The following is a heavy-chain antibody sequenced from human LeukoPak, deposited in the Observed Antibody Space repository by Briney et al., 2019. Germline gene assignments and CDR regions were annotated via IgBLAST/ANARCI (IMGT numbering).Heavy chain of an antibody. Sequence: GGSLRLSCAASGFTFSSYSMNWVRQAPGKWLEWVSSISSSSSYIYYADSVKGRLTISRDNAKNSLYLQMNSRRAEDTAVYYCARDRPIVVVPAAIGGRDAFDIWGQGTMVTVSS. D-gene: IGHD2-2*01. CDR1: GFTFSSYS. V-gene: IGHV3-21*01. CDR2: ISSSSSYI. J-gene: IGHJ3*02. CDR3: ARDRPIVVVPAAIGGRDAFDI.